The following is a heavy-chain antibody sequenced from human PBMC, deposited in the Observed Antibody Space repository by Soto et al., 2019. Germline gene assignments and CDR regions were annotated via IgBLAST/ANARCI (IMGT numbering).Heavy chain of an antibody. Sequence: GGSLRLSCAASGFTFSSFAMHWVRQAPGKGLEWVAVIWYDGSHKDYADSVKGRFTISRDNSKKTLYLQMNSLRAEDTALYYCARGDASGWQYFFDFWGQGTLVTVSS. V-gene: IGHV3-33*01. J-gene: IGHJ4*02. CDR2: IWYDGSHK. CDR3: ARGDASGWQYFFDF. CDR1: GFTFSSFA. D-gene: IGHD6-19*01.